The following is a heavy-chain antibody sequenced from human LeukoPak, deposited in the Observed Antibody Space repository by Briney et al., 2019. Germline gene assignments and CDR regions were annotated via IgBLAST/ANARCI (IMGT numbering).Heavy chain of an antibody. D-gene: IGHD3-22*01. J-gene: IGHJ4*02. Sequence: GGSLRLSCAASGFTVSSNYMSWVRQAPGKGLEWVSVIYSGGSTYYADSVKGRFTISRDNSKNTLYLQMNCLRAEDTAVYYCARQTIDDSSGYYDYWGQGTLVTVSS. CDR2: IYSGGST. V-gene: IGHV3-66*02. CDR3: ARQTIDDSSGYYDY. CDR1: GFTVSSNY.